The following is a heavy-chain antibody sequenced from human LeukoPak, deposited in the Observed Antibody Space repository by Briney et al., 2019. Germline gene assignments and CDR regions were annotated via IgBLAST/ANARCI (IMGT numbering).Heavy chain of an antibody. CDR2: IYYSGST. V-gene: IGHV4-31*03. D-gene: IGHD3-9*01. J-gene: IGHJ4*02. CDR3: ARADYDILTGYYLDY. Sequence: SETLSLTCTVSGGSISSGRYYWNWIRQHPGKGLEWIGFIYYSGSTNHNPSLKSRVIISLDTSKNQFSLKLSSVTAADTAVYYCARADYDILTGYYLDYWGQGTLVTVSS. CDR1: GGSISSGRYY.